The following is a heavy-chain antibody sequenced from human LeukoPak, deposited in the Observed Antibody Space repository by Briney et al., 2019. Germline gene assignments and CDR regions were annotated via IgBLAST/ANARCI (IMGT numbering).Heavy chain of an antibody. CDR1: GGSFSGYY. D-gene: IGHD2-8*01. Sequence: SETLSLTCAVYGGSFSGYYWSWIRQPPGKGLEWIGEINHSGSTNYNPSLKSRVTISVDTSKNQFSLKLSSVTAADTAVYYCARNLYYAAFDIWGQGTMVTVSS. CDR2: INHSGST. V-gene: IGHV4-34*01. CDR3: ARNLYYAAFDI. J-gene: IGHJ3*02.